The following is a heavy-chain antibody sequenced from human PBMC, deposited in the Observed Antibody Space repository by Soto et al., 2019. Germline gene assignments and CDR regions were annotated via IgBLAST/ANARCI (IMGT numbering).Heavy chain of an antibody. Sequence: EVQLLESGGGLVQPGGSLRLSCAASGFTFSSYAMSWVRQAPGKGLEWVSAISGSGGSTYYADSVKGRFTMSRDNSKNTLYLHMNSLRGEDTAVYYCAKDRITIFGVVIPYLFDPWGQGTLVTVSS. CDR1: GFTFSSYA. V-gene: IGHV3-23*01. J-gene: IGHJ5*02. CDR3: AKDRITIFGVVIPYLFDP. D-gene: IGHD3-3*01. CDR2: ISGSGGST.